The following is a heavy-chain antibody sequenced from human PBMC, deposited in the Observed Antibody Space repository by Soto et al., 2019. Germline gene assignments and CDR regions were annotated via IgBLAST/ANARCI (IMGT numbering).Heavy chain of an antibody. V-gene: IGHV3-23*01. D-gene: IGHD5-12*01. Sequence: PGGSLRLSCAASVFTFSSYAMSWVRQAPGKGLEWVSAISGSGGSTYYADSVKGRFTISRDNSKNTLYLQMNSLRAEDTAVYYCAKSPYSGYVHYYYYGMDVWGQGTTVTVSS. J-gene: IGHJ6*02. CDR1: VFTFSSYA. CDR3: AKSPYSGYVHYYYYGMDV. CDR2: ISGSGGST.